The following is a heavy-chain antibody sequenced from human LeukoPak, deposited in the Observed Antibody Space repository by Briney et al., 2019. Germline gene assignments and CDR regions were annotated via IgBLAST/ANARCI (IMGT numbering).Heavy chain of an antibody. Sequence: PGKSLKISCKGSGYSFTNYWIGWVRQMPGKGLEWMGIIYPGDSETRYSPPFQGQVTISADKSISTAYLQWSSLKASDTAMYYCARTIVPAAGADFDYWGQGTLVTVSS. J-gene: IGHJ4*02. D-gene: IGHD2-2*01. CDR3: ARTIVPAAGADFDY. CDR1: GYSFTNYW. CDR2: IYPGDSET. V-gene: IGHV5-51*01.